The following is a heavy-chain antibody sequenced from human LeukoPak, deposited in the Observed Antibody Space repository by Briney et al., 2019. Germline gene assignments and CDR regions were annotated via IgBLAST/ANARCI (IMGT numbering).Heavy chain of an antibody. J-gene: IGHJ4*02. CDR3: GRDPYNSILYRLEY. V-gene: IGHV3-23*01. Sequence: GGSLRLSWAGAGFAFGTYAMSWVRQAPGMVLEWVSSISANGHATYYADSVEGRFTISRDNSNNTLHQQMNILRAEDTATYNCGRDPYNSILYRLEYWGKGTLVTVSS. D-gene: IGHD1-20*01. CDR2: ISANGHAT. CDR1: GFAFGTYA.